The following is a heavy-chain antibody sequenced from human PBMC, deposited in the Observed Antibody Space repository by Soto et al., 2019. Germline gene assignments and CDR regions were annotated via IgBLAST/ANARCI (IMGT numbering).Heavy chain of an antibody. Sequence: QVQLQESGPGLVKPSETLSLTCTVSGGSVSSGSYYWSWIRQPPGKGLEWIGYIYYSGSTNYNPSIEFILTRGIAKSKHQFSLNLSSVNAADKTVYYLTRIRVPTVARALNTVVSADCYYGIDYWGQGTLVTVSS. J-gene: IGHJ4*03. V-gene: IGHV4-61*01. CDR1: GGSVSSGSYY. CDR3: TRIRVPTVARALNTVVSADCYYGIDY. D-gene: IGHD4-17*01. CDR2: IYYSGST.